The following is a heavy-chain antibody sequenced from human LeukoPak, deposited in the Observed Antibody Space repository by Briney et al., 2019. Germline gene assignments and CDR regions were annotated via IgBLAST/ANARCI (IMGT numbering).Heavy chain of an antibody. D-gene: IGHD2-15*01. CDR3: AKEGKYCSGGSCYWGAFDI. Sequence: GGSLRHSCAASGFTFDDYTMHWVRQAPGKGLEWVSLISWDGGSTYCADSVQGRFTISRDNSKNSLYLQMNSLRTEDTALYDCAKEGKYCSGGSCYWGAFDIWGQGTMVTVSS. CDR1: GFTFDDYT. V-gene: IGHV3-43*01. J-gene: IGHJ3*02. CDR2: ISWDGGST.